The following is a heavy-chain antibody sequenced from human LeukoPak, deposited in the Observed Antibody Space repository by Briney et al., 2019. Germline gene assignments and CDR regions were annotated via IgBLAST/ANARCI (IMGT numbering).Heavy chain of an antibody. Sequence: GGSLRLSCVASGFTFSSYATSWVRQAPGKGLEWVSSIGGSGGSTYYADSVKGRFTISRDNSKNTLYLQMNSLRAEDTAVYYCAKVETAAAATLRGFDYWGQGTLVTVSS. V-gene: IGHV3-23*01. D-gene: IGHD6-13*01. CDR2: IGGSGGST. CDR1: GFTFSSYA. J-gene: IGHJ4*02. CDR3: AKVETAAAATLRGFDY.